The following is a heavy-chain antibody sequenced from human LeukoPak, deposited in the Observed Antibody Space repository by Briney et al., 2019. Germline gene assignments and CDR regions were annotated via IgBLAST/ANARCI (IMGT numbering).Heavy chain of an antibody. D-gene: IGHD3-10*01. CDR3: ARGQNYYGSGSYPSLYY. CDR2: INHSGST. J-gene: IGHJ4*02. CDR1: GGSISSGGYS. Sequence: SQTLSLTCAVSGGSISSGGYSWSWIRQPPGKGLEWIGEINHSGSTNYNPSLKSRVTISVDTSKNQFSLKLSSVTAADTAVYYCARGQNYYGSGSYPSLYYWGQGTLVTVSS. V-gene: IGHV4-30-2*01.